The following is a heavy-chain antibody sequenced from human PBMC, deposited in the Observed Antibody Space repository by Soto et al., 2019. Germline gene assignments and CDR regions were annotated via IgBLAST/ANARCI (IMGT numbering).Heavy chain of an antibody. Sequence: EVQLVESGGSLVQPGGSLRLSCAASGFTFGSYWMTWVRQAPGKGLEWVANIKQDGSEKYYVDSAKGRFIISRDNAKNSLFLQMSSLRVDDTAMYYCARDPRGHYSFDSWGQGTLVTVSS. CDR3: ARDPRGHYSFDS. V-gene: IGHV3-7*03. CDR2: IKQDGSEK. D-gene: IGHD2-21*01. CDR1: GFTFGSYW. J-gene: IGHJ5*01.